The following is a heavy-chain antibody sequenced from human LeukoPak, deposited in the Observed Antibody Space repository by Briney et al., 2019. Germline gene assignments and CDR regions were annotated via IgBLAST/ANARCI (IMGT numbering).Heavy chain of an antibody. CDR2: INPNSGAT. CDR1: GYTFTAYY. J-gene: IGHJ5*01. D-gene: IGHD3-10*01. V-gene: IGHV1-2*02. CDR3: ARVSGTTSFGNYWFDS. Sequence: ASVKVSCKASGYTFTAYYIHWVRQAPGQGLEWMGWINPNSGATNHSQNFQARVAMTRDTSISTAYMELSSLRSDDTAVYYCARVSGTTSFGNYWFDSWGRGTLVTVSS.